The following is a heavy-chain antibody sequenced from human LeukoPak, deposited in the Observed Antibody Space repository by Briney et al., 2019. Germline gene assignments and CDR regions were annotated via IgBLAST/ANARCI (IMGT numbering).Heavy chain of an antibody. CDR2: VSTSSSYI. Sequence: PGGSLRLSCAASGFAFSIYSMNWVRQAPGKGLEWVSSVSTSSSYIYYADSVKGRFTISRDNAKNSLFLQMNSLRVEDTAVYYCARDLGATVTYYYFDYWGQGTLVTVSS. CDR3: ARDLGATVTYYYFDY. V-gene: IGHV3-21*01. J-gene: IGHJ4*02. CDR1: GFAFSIYS. D-gene: IGHD4-17*01.